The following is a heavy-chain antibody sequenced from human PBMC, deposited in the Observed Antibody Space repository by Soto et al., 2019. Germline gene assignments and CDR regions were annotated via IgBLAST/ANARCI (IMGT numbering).Heavy chain of an antibody. CDR1: GFTFTNYA. CDR3: VKGGRGLLSYYIDV. CDR2: ISGSGDAT. Sequence: EVQLLESGGNLVQPGGSLRLSCAASGFTFTNYAMAWVRQAPGKGLDWVSAISGSGDATYYADSVKGRFTISRDNSKNTLYLQMNSLRADDTAVYYCVKGGRGLLSYYIDVWGEGTTVTVSS. J-gene: IGHJ6*03. V-gene: IGHV3-23*01.